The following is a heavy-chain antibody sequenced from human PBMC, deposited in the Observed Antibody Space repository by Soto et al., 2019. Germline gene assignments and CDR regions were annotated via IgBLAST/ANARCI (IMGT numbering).Heavy chain of an antibody. V-gene: IGHV5-10-1*03. Sequence: EVQLVQSGAEVRKPGESLRISCKGSGYSFTNYWINWVRQMPGKGLEWMGRIDPDDSYTNYSPSFQGHVNISVDKSISTAYLQWSSLQASDTAIYYCARRPPPTYCSGSTCSGYWGQGTLVTVSS. J-gene: IGHJ4*02. CDR1: GYSFTNYW. CDR2: IDPDDSYT. CDR3: ARRPPPTYCSGSTCSGY. D-gene: IGHD2-15*01.